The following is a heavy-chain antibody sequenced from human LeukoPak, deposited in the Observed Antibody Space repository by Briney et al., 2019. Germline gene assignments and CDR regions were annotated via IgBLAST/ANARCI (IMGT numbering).Heavy chain of an antibody. D-gene: IGHD3-10*01. J-gene: IGHJ6*03. CDR1: GGSISSSSYY. V-gene: IGHV4-39*07. Sequence: SETLSLTCTVSGGSISSSSYYWGWIRQPPGKGLEWIGSIYYSGSTYYNPSLKSRVTISVDTSKNQFSLKLSSVTAADTAVYYCARGRLHNYYGSGSYYTYYYMDVWGKGTTVTVSS. CDR2: IYYSGST. CDR3: ARGRLHNYYGSGSYYTYYYMDV.